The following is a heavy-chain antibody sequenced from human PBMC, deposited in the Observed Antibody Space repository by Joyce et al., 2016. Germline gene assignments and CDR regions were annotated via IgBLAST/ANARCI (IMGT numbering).Heavy chain of an antibody. Sequence: QVQLVESGGGVVQPGRSLRLSCAASGFTFSSYGMHWVRQAPGKGLEWVAVIWYNGNKEYYADSVKGRFTISRDNSKNTLYLQMNSLGVEDTAMYYCARDMVREEYYYYGMDVWGQGTTVTVS. CDR2: IWYNGNKE. J-gene: IGHJ6*02. CDR1: GFTFSSYG. V-gene: IGHV3-33*01. D-gene: IGHD3-10*01. CDR3: ARDMVREEYYYYGMDV.